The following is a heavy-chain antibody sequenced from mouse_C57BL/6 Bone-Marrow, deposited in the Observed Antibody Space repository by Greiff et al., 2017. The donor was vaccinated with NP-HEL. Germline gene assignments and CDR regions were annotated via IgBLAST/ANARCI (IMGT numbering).Heavy chain of an antibody. J-gene: IGHJ2*01. CDR3: ARDGFYGYPYY. V-gene: IGHV5-4*01. CDR2: ISDGGSYT. Sequence: DVKLVESGGGLVKPGGSLKLSCAASGFTFSSYAMSWVRQTPEKRLEWVATISDGGSYTYYPDNVKGRFTISRDNAKNNLYLQMSHLKSEDTAMYYCARDGFYGYPYYWGQGTTLTVSS. D-gene: IGHD2-2*01. CDR1: GFTFSSYA.